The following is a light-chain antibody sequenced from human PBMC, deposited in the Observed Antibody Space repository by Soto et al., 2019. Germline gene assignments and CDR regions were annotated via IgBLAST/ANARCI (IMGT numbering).Light chain of an antibody. Sequence: DIHLTQSPSSLSASVGDSVTITCRSSQTINKYLNWYQHRPGKAPKLLIYAASSLQTGVPTRISGARTGTVFSLSISNMQLEDVASYYCQQSYGSPGSFGRGTKVEI. J-gene: IGKJ1*01. CDR2: AAS. CDR3: QQSYGSPGS. V-gene: IGKV1-39*01. CDR1: QTINKY.